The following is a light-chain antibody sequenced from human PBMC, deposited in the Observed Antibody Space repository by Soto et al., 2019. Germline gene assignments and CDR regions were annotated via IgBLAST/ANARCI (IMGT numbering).Light chain of an antibody. CDR2: DVS. Sequence: QSALTQPASVSGSPGQSITISCTGTSSDVGAYNYVSWYQHHPGKAPKLMIYDVSNRPSGVSNRFSGSKSGNTASLTISGLQAEDEADYYCSSYRSSSPLVFGGGTKLTVL. CDR3: SSYRSSSPLV. V-gene: IGLV2-14*03. CDR1: SSDVGAYNY. J-gene: IGLJ2*01.